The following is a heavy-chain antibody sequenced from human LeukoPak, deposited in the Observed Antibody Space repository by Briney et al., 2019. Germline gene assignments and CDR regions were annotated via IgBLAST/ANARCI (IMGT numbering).Heavy chain of an antibody. V-gene: IGHV4-59*12. CDR2: IYYLGTT. CDR3: ARSPVAGTGIWYFDY. CDR1: GGSISGSY. J-gene: IGHJ4*02. Sequence: SETLSLTCTVSGGSISGSYWSWTRQPPGKGLEWIGHIYYLGTTKYNPSLKSRLTISVDTSKNQLSLKLSSLTAADTALYYCARSPVAGTGIWYFDYWGQGTLVTVSS. D-gene: IGHD6-19*01.